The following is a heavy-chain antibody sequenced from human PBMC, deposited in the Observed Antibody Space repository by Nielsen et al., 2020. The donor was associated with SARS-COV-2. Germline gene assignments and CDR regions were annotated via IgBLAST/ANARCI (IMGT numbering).Heavy chain of an antibody. Sequence: SLKISCAASGFTFDDYDMHWVRQAPGKGLEWVSGISWNSGSIGYADSVKGRFTISRDNAKNSLYLQMNSLRAEDTALYYCAKDLGIAVGGAGYWGQGTLVTVSS. D-gene: IGHD6-19*01. J-gene: IGHJ4*02. CDR1: GFTFDDYD. CDR3: AKDLGIAVGGAGY. V-gene: IGHV3-9*01. CDR2: ISWNSGSI.